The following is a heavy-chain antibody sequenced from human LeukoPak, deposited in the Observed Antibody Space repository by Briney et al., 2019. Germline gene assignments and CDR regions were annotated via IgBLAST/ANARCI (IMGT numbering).Heavy chain of an antibody. D-gene: IGHD6-13*01. Sequence: AGTLRLSCAASGCTFSSFGMHWIRQAPDKGLEWMGDIRYDGSKEFYKDSVRSRVPIPRDKAQNTLFREMNSLNTGDTAVYYCARGQFNVAAAENASYYFDYWGQGTLVTVSS. V-gene: IGHV3-33*01. CDR3: ARGQFNVAAAENASYYFDY. CDR1: GCTFSSFG. J-gene: IGHJ4*02. CDR2: IRYDGSKE.